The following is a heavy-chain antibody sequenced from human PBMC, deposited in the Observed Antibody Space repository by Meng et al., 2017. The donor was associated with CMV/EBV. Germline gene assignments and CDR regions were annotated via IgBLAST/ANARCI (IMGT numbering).Heavy chain of an antibody. CDR3: ATVRGMDV. J-gene: IGHJ6*02. Sequence: GESLKISCAASGFTVSSNYMSWVRQAPGKGLEWVSVIYSGGSTYYADSVKGRFTISRDNSKNTLYLQMNSLRAEDTAVYYCATVRGMDVWGQGITVTVSS. V-gene: IGHV3-66*02. CDR1: GFTVSSNY. D-gene: IGHD4-17*01. CDR2: IYSGGST.